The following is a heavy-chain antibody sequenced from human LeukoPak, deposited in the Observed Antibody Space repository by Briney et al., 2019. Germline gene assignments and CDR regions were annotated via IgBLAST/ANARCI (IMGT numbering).Heavy chain of an antibody. V-gene: IGHV3-11*01. J-gene: IGHJ4*02. CDR1: GFTFRDYY. Sequence: GGSLRLSCAASGFTFRDYYMTWIRQAPGKGLEWISYISRSGDTLYYADSVEGRFTISRDNAKNSVYLQMNSLRSEDTAVYYCARVGAGDGYNYGYWGQGTLVTVSS. CDR2: ISRSGDTL. CDR3: ARVGAGDGYNYGY. D-gene: IGHD5-24*01.